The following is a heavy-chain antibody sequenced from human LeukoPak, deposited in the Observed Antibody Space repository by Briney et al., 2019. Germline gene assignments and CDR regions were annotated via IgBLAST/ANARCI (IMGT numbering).Heavy chain of an antibody. CDR3: ARGAGYSSSNDY. Sequence: SETLSLTCTVSGGSISSSSYYWGWIRQPPGKGLEWIGSIYYSGSTYYNPSLKSRVTISVDTSKNQFSLKLSSVTAADTAVYYCARGAGYSSSNDYWGQGTLVTVSS. V-gene: IGHV4-39*07. CDR2: IYYSGST. CDR1: GGSISSSSYY. J-gene: IGHJ4*02. D-gene: IGHD6-13*01.